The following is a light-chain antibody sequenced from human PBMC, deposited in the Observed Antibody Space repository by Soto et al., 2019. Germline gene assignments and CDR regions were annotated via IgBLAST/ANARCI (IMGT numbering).Light chain of an antibody. J-gene: IGLJ1*01. CDR3: AAWDDNLDGYV. CDR1: TPNIGKNA. Sequence: QSVLTQPPSVSGAPRQRVTISCSGSTPNIGKNAVNWYQQLPGKAPKLVIYHNDLLPSGVSDRFSGSKSGTSASLAIIGLQSDDEADYYCAAWDDNLDGYVFGTGTKVTVL. CDR2: HND. V-gene: IGLV1-36*01.